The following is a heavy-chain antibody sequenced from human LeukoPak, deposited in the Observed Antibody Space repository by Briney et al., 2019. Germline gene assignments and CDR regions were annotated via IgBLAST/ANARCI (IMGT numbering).Heavy chain of an antibody. V-gene: IGHV1-24*01. D-gene: IGHD3-22*01. J-gene: IGHJ4*02. CDR1: GYTLTELP. CDR3: ATPRRDSSGYFPYFDY. CDR2: FDPEDGET. Sequence: ASVKVSCKVSGYTLTELPMHWVRQAPGKGLEWMGGFDPEDGETIYAQKFQGRVTMTEDTSTDTAYMELSSLRSEDTAVYYCATPRRDSSGYFPYFDYWGQGTLVTVSS.